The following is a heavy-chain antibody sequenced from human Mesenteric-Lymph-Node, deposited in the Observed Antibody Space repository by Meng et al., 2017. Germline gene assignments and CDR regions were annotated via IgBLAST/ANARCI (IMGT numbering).Heavy chain of an antibody. CDR3: ASDGYYYDSCGYPY. CDR2: TSAYNGNT. V-gene: IGHV1-18*01. J-gene: IGHJ4*02. CDR1: GYSFTSYG. D-gene: IGHD3-22*01. Sequence: QVHLVQSGAEVKKPWASVKVSCKASGYSFTSYGISWVRQDPGQGLEWMGWTSAYNGNTNYAQKLQGRLTLTADTSTSTVYMELRSLTSDDTAVYYCASDGYYYDSCGYPYWGQGTLVTVSS.